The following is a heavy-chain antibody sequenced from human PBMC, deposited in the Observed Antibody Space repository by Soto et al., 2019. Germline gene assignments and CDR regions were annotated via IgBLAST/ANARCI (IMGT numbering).Heavy chain of an antibody. CDR2: LLNNDDTA. D-gene: IGHD5-18*01. Sequence: GGPPKLSSPTSVLTLSIYAMAWFRQASEKGLDWVASLLNNDDTASYADSLKRRFTITRVYTDYTLFLQMTSLRADDTAVYYCAKGGYTFAYEWGQGALVTVSS. V-gene: IGHV3-23*01. CDR3: AKGGYTFAYE. J-gene: IGHJ4*02. CDR1: VLTLSIYA.